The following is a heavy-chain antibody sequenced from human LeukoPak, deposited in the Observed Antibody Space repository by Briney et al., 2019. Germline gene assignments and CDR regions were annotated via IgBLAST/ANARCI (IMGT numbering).Heavy chain of an antibody. D-gene: IGHD3-16*02. J-gene: IGHJ4*02. CDR1: GGSFSGYY. CDR2: INHSGST. V-gene: IGHV4-34*01. Sequence: PSETLSLTCALYGGSFSGYYWSWIRQPPGKGLEWIGEINHSGSTNYNPSLKSRVTISVDTSKNQFSLKLSSVTAADTAVYYCAREGLSYSASLDYWGQGTLVTVSS. CDR3: AREGLSYSASLDY.